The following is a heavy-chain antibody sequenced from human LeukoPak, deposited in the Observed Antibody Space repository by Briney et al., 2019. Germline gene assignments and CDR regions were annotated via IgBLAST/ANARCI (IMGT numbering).Heavy chain of an antibody. CDR3: PKKSPNYYPFDY. CDR1: GFTFSSYA. J-gene: IGHJ4*02. V-gene: IGHV3-23*01. CDR2: VSGSGGTI. D-gene: IGHD3-22*01. Sequence: VQPGGSLRLSCAASGFTFSSYAMGWVRQAPGKGLEWVSAVSGSGGTIYYADSVKGRFTISRDNSKNTLHLQMNSLRVEDTAVYYCPKKSPNYYPFDYWGQGTLVTVSS.